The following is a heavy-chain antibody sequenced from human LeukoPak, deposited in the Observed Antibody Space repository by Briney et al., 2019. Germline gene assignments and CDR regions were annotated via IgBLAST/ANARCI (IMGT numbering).Heavy chain of an antibody. J-gene: IGHJ4*02. V-gene: IGHV3-23*01. Sequence: GGSLRLSCAASGFTFSSYAMSWVRQAPGKGLEWVSVISGGAGNTYYADSVKGRLTISRDNSKNTLYLQTNSLRAEDTAVYYCAKEPTYDSSGYSDYWGQGTLVTVSS. CDR1: GFTFSSYA. CDR3: AKEPTYDSSGYSDY. CDR2: ISGGAGNT. D-gene: IGHD3-22*01.